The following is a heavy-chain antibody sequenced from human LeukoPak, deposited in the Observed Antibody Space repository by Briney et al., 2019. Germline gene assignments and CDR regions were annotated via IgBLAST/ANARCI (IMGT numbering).Heavy chain of an antibody. CDR1: GYTFISYD. CDR3: ARGVAAAVDY. D-gene: IGHD6-13*01. Sequence: ASVKVSCKASGYTFISYDINWVRQATGQGLEWMGWMNPNSGNTGYAQKFQGRVTMTRNTSISTAYMELSSLRSEDTAVCYCARGVAAAVDYWGQGTLVTVSS. V-gene: IGHV1-8*01. CDR2: MNPNSGNT. J-gene: IGHJ4*02.